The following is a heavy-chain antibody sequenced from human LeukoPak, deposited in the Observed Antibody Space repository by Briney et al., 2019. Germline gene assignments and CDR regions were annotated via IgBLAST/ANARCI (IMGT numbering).Heavy chain of an antibody. V-gene: IGHV1-18*01. D-gene: IGHD1-7*01. J-gene: IGHJ5*02. CDR1: GYTFTSYG. Sequence: ASVKVSCKASGYTFTSYGISWVRQAPGQGLEWMGWISAYNGNTNYAQKLQGRVTMTTDTSTSTAYMELRSLRSDDTAVYYCAREEGITGTPTFDPWGQGTLVTVSS. CDR3: AREEGITGTPTFDP. CDR2: ISAYNGNT.